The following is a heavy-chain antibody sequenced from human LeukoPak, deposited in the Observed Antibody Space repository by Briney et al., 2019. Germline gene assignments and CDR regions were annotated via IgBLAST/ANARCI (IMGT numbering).Heavy chain of an antibody. CDR2: INHSGST. V-gene: IGHV4-34*01. Sequence: SETRSLTCTVYGGSFSGYYWNWIRQPPGKGLEWIGEINHSGSTNYNPSLKSRVAISVDTSKNQFSLKLRSVTAADTAVYYCASPDCSSTSCYLPAFQHWGQGTLVTVSS. CDR3: ASPDCSSTSCYLPAFQH. CDR1: GGSFSGYY. J-gene: IGHJ1*01. D-gene: IGHD2-2*01.